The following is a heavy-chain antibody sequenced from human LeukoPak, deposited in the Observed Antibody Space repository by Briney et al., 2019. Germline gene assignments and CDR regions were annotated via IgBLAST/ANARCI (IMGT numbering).Heavy chain of an antibody. J-gene: IGHJ4*02. CDR3: AAYGAAAVVDY. V-gene: IGHV4-34*01. D-gene: IGHD6-13*01. Sequence: SETLSLTCAVYGGSFSDYYWSWVRQSPGKGLEWIGEINHSGSTNYNPSLKSRVTISVDTSKNQFSLKLSSVTAADTAVYYCAAYGAAAVVDYWGQGTLVTVSS. CDR2: INHSGST. CDR1: GGSFSDYY.